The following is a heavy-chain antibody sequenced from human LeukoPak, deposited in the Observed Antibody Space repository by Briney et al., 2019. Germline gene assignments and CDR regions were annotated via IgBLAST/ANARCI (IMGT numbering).Heavy chain of an antibody. D-gene: IGHD5-18*01. CDR3: ARGRRSPRPGYSYGRGYYYYGMDV. CDR1: GFTFSSYA. CDR2: ISGSGGST. J-gene: IGHJ6*02. V-gene: IGHV3-23*01. Sequence: GGSLRLSCAASGFTFSSYAMSWVRQAPGKWLEWVSAISGSGGSTYYADSVKGRFTISRDNSKNTLYLQMNSLKAEDTAVYYCARGRRSPRPGYSYGRGYYYYGMDVWGQGTTVTVSS.